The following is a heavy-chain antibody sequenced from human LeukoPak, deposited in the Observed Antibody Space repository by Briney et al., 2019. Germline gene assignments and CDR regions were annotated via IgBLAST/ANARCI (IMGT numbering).Heavy chain of an antibody. J-gene: IGHJ4*02. D-gene: IGHD4-23*01. CDR1: GYTFSSYY. CDR3: ARDRGVVTLVY. CDR2: IIPILGIA. V-gene: IGHV1-69*04. Sequence: SVKVSCKASGYTFSSYYMQWVRQAPGQGLEWMGRIIPILGIANYAQKFQGRVTITADKSTSTAYMELSSLRSEDTAVYYCARDRGVVTLVYWGQGTLVTVSS.